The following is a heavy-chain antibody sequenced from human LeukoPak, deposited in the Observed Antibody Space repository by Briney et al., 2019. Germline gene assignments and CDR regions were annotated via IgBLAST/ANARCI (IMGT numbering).Heavy chain of an antibody. CDR1: GYRFTSYW. Sequence: GESLKISCKGSGYRFTSYWIGWVRPMPGKGLEWMGIIYPGDSDTRYSPSFQGQVTISADKSISTAYLQWSSLKASDTAMYYCARLAGYCSGGSCYFLDYWGQGTLVTVSS. CDR2: IYPGDSDT. V-gene: IGHV5-51*01. J-gene: IGHJ4*02. D-gene: IGHD2-15*01. CDR3: ARLAGYCSGGSCYFLDY.